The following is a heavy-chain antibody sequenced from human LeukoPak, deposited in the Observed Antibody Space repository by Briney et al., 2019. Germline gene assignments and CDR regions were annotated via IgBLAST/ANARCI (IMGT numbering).Heavy chain of an antibody. D-gene: IGHD5-18*01. Sequence: SETLSLTCAVYGGSFSGYYWSWIRQPPGKGLEWIGYIYYSGSTNYNPSLKSRVTISVDTSKNQFSLKLSSVTAADTAVYYCAGGYSYGSTYYYMDVWGKGTTVTISS. V-gene: IGHV4-59*01. J-gene: IGHJ6*03. CDR1: GGSFSGYY. CDR2: IYYSGST. CDR3: AGGYSYGSTYYYMDV.